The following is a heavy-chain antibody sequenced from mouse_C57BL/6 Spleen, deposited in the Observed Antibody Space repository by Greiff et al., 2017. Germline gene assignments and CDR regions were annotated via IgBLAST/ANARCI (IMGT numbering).Heavy chain of an antibody. CDR1: GFTFSSYG. V-gene: IGHV5-6*01. D-gene: IGHD2-1*01. CDR2: ISSGGSYT. CDR3: AREDGNYEGFAY. Sequence: EVQLVESGGDLVKPGGSLKLSCAASGFTFSSYGMSWVRQTPDKRLEWVATISSGGSYTYYPDSVKGRFTISRYNAKNTLYLQMSSLKSEDTAMYYCAREDGNYEGFAYWGQGTLVTVSA. J-gene: IGHJ3*01.